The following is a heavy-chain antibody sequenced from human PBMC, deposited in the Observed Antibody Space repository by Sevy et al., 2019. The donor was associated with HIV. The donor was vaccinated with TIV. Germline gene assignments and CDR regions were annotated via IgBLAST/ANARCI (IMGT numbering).Heavy chain of an antibody. CDR2: VSYDGSNK. D-gene: IGHD3-16*01. CDR1: GFTFSSYG. V-gene: IGHV3-30*03. Sequence: GGSLRLSCAASGFTFSSYGMHWVRQAPGKGLEWVAVVSYDGSNKYYADSVKGRFTISRDNSKNTLYLQMNSLRAEDTAAYYCARQRGNYFDNWGQGTLVTVSS. CDR3: ARQRGNYFDN. J-gene: IGHJ4*02.